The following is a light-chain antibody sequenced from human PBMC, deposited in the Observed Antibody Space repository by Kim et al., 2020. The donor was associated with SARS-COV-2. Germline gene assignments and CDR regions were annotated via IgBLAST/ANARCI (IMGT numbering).Light chain of an antibody. CDR3: YSTDSSVDHRV. CDR2: EDT. V-gene: IGLV3-10*01. Sequence: SYELTQPPSVSVSPGQTARITCSGDALPKKYAYWYQQKSGQAPVLVIYEDTKRPSGIPERISGSSSGTMATLTISGAQVEDEADYYCYSTDSSVDHRVFGGGTQLTVL. CDR1: ALPKKY. J-gene: IGLJ3*02.